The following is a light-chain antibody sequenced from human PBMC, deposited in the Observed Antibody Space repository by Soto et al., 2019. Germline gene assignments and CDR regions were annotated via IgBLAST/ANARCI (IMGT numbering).Light chain of an antibody. J-gene: IGLJ2*01. CDR2: ANT. CDR1: SSNIGAGID. Sequence: QSVLTQPPSVSGAPGQRVTISCSGSSSNIGAGIDVHWYQKFPGTAPKLLIYANTNRPSGVPDRFSGSKSGTSASLAITGRRAEDEADYYCHSYDNSLSGPVFGGGTKLTVL. CDR3: HSYDNSLSGPV. V-gene: IGLV1-40*01.